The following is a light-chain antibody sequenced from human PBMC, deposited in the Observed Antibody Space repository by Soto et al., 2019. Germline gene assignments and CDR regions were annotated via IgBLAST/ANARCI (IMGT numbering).Light chain of an antibody. J-gene: IGKJ4*01. CDR1: QTVRNNY. CDR3: QHYDNSFLT. Sequence: EFVLTQSPGTLSLSPGERATLSCRASQTVRNNYLAWYQQKPGQAPRLLIYDASSRATGIPDRFSGGGSGTDFTLTISRLEHEDFAVYYCQHYDNSFLTFGGGTKVDIK. V-gene: IGKV3-20*01. CDR2: DAS.